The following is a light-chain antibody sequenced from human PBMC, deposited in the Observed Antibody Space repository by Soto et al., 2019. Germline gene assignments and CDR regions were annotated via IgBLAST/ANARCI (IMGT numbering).Light chain of an antibody. Sequence: EIVLTQSPGTLSLSPGDIATLACRTSQSVSISYLAWYQQKRGQAPRLLIYAASSRATGIPDRFSGSGSGADFTRTISRLEPADSAVYYCQQPGNSPYMYTFSQGTKLEL. J-gene: IGKJ2*01. CDR1: QSVSISY. V-gene: IGKV3-20*01. CDR3: QQPGNSPYMYT. CDR2: AAS.